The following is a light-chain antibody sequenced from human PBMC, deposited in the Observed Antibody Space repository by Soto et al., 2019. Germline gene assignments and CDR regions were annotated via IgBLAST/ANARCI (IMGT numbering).Light chain of an antibody. J-gene: IGLJ2*01. CDR2: GNS. CDR3: QSYDSSLSGSV. V-gene: IGLV1-40*01. CDR1: SSNIGAGYD. Sequence: QSVLTQPPSVSGAPGQRVTISCTGSSSNIGAGYDVHWYQQLPGTAPKLLIYGNSNRPSGVPDRFSGSKSGTSASLAITGLQADDDADYYCQSYDSSLSGSVFGGGTQVTVL.